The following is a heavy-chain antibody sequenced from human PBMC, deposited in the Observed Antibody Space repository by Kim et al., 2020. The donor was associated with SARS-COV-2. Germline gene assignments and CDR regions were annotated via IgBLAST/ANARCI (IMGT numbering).Heavy chain of an antibody. CDR2: ISYDGNNK. Sequence: GGSLRLSCAASGFTFSSYMMHWVRQAPGKGLEWVAVISYDGNNKYYTDSVKGRFTISRDNSKNTLFLQINSLRAEDTAVYYCARGGIHFDSTGYHYLDYWGQGSLVTVSS. CDR3: ARGGIHFDSTGYHYLDY. J-gene: IGHJ4*02. V-gene: IGHV3-30*14. D-gene: IGHD3-22*01. CDR1: GFTFSSYM.